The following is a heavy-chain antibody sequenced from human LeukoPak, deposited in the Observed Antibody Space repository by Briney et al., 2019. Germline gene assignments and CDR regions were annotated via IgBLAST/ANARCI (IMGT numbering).Heavy chain of an antibody. V-gene: IGHV4-59*11. CDR3: ARADCTDGLCYKFHFDF. CDR2: VYNSGST. J-gene: IGHJ4*02. CDR1: GGSISSHY. D-gene: IGHD2-8*01. Sequence: SETLSLTCTVSGGSISSHYWSWIRQPPGKGLEWIGYVYNSGSTNYNPSLKSRVTISVDTSKNQFSLKLSSVTAADTAVYYCARADCTDGLCYKFHFDFWGQGTLVTVSS.